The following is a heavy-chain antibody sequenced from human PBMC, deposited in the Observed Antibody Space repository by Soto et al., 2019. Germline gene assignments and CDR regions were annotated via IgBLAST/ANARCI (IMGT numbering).Heavy chain of an antibody. CDR1: GGSFSGYY. J-gene: IGHJ4*02. CDR2: INHSGST. D-gene: IGHD2-21*02. V-gene: IGHV4-34*01. Sequence: SETLSLTCAVYGGSFSGYYWSWIRQPPGKGLEWIGEINHSGSTNYNPSLKSRVTISVDTSKNQFSLKLSSVTAADTAVYYCAREGAYCGGDCYSGFDYWGQGTLVTVSS. CDR3: AREGAYCGGDCYSGFDY.